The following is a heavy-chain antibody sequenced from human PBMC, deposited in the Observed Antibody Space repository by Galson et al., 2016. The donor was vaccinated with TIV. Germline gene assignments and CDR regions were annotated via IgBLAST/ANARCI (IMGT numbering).Heavy chain of an antibody. CDR2: MWFDGRNL. V-gene: IGHV3-33*01. Sequence: SLRLSCAASGFTFSTYGMHWVRQAPGKGLEWVALMWFDGRNLDYADSVKGRFTISRDNSKNTLYLQINSLSAEDTAVYYCAREGHYSSSSPGYYFDYWGQGTLVTVSS. CDR3: AREGHYSSSSPGYYFDY. J-gene: IGHJ4*02. CDR1: GFTFSTYG. D-gene: IGHD6-6*01.